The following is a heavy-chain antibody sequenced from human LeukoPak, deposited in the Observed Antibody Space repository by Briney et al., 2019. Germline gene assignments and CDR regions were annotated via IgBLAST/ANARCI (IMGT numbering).Heavy chain of an antibody. CDR3: ARGMAPGYYYYMDV. CDR1: GGSISSYY. D-gene: IGHD2-8*01. CDR2: IYTSGST. J-gene: IGHJ6*03. Sequence: SETLSLTCTVSGGSISSYYWSWIRHPPRKGLEWIGYIYTSGSTNYNPSLKSRVTISVDTSKNQFSLKLSSVTAADTAVYYCARGMAPGYYYYMDVWGKGTTVTVSS. V-gene: IGHV4-4*09.